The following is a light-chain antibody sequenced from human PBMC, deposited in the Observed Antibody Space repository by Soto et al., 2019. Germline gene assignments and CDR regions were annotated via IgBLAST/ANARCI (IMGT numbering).Light chain of an antibody. Sequence: EIVLTQSPGTLSLSPGERATLSCRASQSVDNNFLAWYQQKPGQTPRLLIYIASVRASGVPDRFSGIGSGADFTLAISRLEPEDFAVYYCQQYGRSPWTFGQGTKVEIK. J-gene: IGKJ1*01. V-gene: IGKV3-20*01. CDR1: QSVDNNF. CDR2: IAS. CDR3: QQYGRSPWT.